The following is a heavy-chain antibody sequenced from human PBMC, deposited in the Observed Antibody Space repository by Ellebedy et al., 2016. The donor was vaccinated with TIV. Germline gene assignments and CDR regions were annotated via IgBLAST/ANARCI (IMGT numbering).Heavy chain of an antibody. CDR2: ISAYNGNT. Sequence: ASVKVSXXASGYTFTSYGISWVRQAPGQGLEWMGWISAYNGNTNYAQKFQGRVTITADESTSTAYMELSSLKASDTAMYYCARWEYQLLDYYYYYMDVWGKGTTVTVSS. V-gene: IGHV1-18*01. CDR1: GYTFTSYG. CDR3: ARWEYQLLDYYYYYMDV. D-gene: IGHD2-2*01. J-gene: IGHJ6*03.